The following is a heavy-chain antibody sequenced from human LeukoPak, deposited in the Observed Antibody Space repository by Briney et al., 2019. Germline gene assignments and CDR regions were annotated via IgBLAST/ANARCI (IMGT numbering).Heavy chain of an antibody. CDR1: GFTFSSYS. J-gene: IGHJ4*02. V-gene: IGHV3-48*01. CDR2: IWDSGTPI. D-gene: IGHD4-17*01. Sequence: GESLRLSCAASGFTFSSYSMTWARQAPGMGLEWISYIWDSGTPIYYADSVKGRFTISRDNANNLVYLQMNSVRAEDTAVYYCARGRYGDYLSDYWGQGTLVTVSS. CDR3: ARGRYGDYLSDY.